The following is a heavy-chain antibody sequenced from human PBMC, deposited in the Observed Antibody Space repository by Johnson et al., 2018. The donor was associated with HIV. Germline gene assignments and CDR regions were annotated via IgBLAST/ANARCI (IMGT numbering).Heavy chain of an antibody. CDR2: IRYDGSNK. D-gene: IGHD3-22*01. CDR3: AKGVDYYDSSPADAFDI. Sequence: QVQLVESGGGVVRPGGSPRLSCAASGFTFDDYGMNWVRQAPGKGLEWVAFIRYDGSNKYYADSVKGRFTISRDNSKNTLYLQMNSLRAEETAVYYCAKGVDYYDSSPADAFDIWGQGTMVTVSS. CDR1: GFTFDDYG. V-gene: IGHV3-30*02. J-gene: IGHJ3*02.